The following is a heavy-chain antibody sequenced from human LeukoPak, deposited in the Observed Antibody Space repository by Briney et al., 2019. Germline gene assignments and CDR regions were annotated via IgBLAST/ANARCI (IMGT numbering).Heavy chain of an antibody. D-gene: IGHD3-10*01. V-gene: IGHV1-18*01. J-gene: IGHJ4*02. Sequence: GASVKVSCKGSGYTFTSYGISWVRQAPGQGLEWMGWISAYNGNTNYAQKLQGRVTMTTDTSTSTAYMELRSLRSDDTAVYYCARVTGPGGHGSPTSYFGYWGQGTLVTVSS. CDR1: GYTFTSYG. CDR2: ISAYNGNT. CDR3: ARVTGPGGHGSPTSYFGY.